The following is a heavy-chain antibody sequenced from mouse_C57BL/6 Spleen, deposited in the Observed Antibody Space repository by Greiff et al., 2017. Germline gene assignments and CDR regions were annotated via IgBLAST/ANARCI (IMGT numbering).Heavy chain of an antibody. Sequence: VQLQQPGPELVMPGASVKLSCKASGYTFTDYYMHWVKQSPGKSLEWIGDITPYNGGTSYNQKFKGKATLTVEKSSSTASMELRRLTSEDSAVYYCARRGAYDAYAMDYWGQGASVTVSS. CDR1: GYTFTDYY. V-gene: IGHV1-26*01. D-gene: IGHD2-12*01. CDR3: ARRGAYDAYAMDY. J-gene: IGHJ4*01. CDR2: ITPYNGGT.